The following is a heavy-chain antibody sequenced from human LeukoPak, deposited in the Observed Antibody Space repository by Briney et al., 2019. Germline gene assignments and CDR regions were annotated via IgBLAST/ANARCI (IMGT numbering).Heavy chain of an antibody. CDR1: GFTFSTYG. V-gene: IGHV3-33*01. J-gene: IGHJ3*01. Sequence: PGRSLRLSCAASGFTFSTYGMQWVRQAPGKGLEWVAVIWYDGTIKYYADSVKGRFTISRDNSKNTLYLQMNSLRAEDTAVYYCARAVGPFDFWGQGTIVIVSS. CDR3: ARAVGPFDF. CDR2: IWYDGTIK.